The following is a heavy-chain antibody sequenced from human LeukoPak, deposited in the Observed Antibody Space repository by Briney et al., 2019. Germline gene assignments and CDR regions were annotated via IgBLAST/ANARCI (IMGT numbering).Heavy chain of an antibody. J-gene: IGHJ4*02. V-gene: IGHV3-43*02. CDR1: GFTFDDYA. CDR2: ISGDGGST. D-gene: IGHD6-13*01. Sequence: GGSLRLSCAASGFTFDDYAMHWVRQAPGKGLEWVSLISGDGGSTYYADSVKGQFTISRDNSKTSLYLQMNSLRTEDTALYYCAKATSSSWYSDFDYWGQGTLVTVSS. CDR3: AKATSSSWYSDFDY.